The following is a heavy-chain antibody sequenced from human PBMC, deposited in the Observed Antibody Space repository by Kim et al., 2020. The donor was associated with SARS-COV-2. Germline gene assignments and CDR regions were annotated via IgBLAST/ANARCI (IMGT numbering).Heavy chain of an antibody. J-gene: IGHJ5*02. CDR2: IYHSGST. Sequence: SETLSLTCAVSGGSISSTNWWSWVRQPPGKGLEWIGEIYHSGSTNYNASLKSRVTISVDKSKNQFSLKLSSVTAADTALYYCARDRSRGDDRGSWFDPWGQGTLVIVSS. V-gene: IGHV4-4*02. D-gene: IGHD3-22*01. CDR3: ARDRSRGDDRGSWFDP. CDR1: GGSISSTNW.